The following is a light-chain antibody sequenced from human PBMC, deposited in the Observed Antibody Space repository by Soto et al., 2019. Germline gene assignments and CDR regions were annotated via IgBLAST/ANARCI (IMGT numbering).Light chain of an antibody. CDR2: EVS. J-gene: IGLJ2*01. CDR3: SSYTTTSILV. V-gene: IGLV2-14*01. Sequence: QSALTQPASVSGSPGQSITISCTGTSSDIGGYNYVSWYRQHPGKAPKLMIYEVSNRPSGVSNRFFGSKSGNTASLTISGLQAEDEADYYCSSYTTTSILVFGGGTKLTVL. CDR1: SSDIGGYNY.